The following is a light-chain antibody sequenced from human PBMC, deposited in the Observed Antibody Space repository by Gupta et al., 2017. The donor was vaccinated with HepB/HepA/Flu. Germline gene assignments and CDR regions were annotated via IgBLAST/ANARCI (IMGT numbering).Light chain of an antibody. V-gene: IGKV4-1*01. CDR1: QSVLYSLNNKNY. Sequence: DILMTQSPDSLDVSLGVRVTINCKSSQSVLYSLNNKNYLAWDQQQPGQSPELLIYWASNRESGVPDRFSGSGSGTDFTLPIGGLQAEDVAVYYCQQYYRTPWSLGQRPKVEIK. CDR2: WAS. J-gene: IGKJ1*01. CDR3: QQYYRTPWS.